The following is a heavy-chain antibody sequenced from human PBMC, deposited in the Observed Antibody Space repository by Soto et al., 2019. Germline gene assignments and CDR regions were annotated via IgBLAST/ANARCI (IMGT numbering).Heavy chain of an antibody. V-gene: IGHV3-7*01. CDR2: IKQDGSEK. D-gene: IGHD3-10*01. Sequence: GESLKISCAASGFTFSSYWMSWVRQAPGKGLEWVANIKQDGSEKYYVDSVKGRFTISRDNAKNSLYLQMNSLRAEDTAVYYCARGSTYYYGSGSYSPGGYWGQGTLVTVSS. J-gene: IGHJ4*02. CDR3: ARGSTYYYGSGSYSPGGY. CDR1: GFTFSSYW.